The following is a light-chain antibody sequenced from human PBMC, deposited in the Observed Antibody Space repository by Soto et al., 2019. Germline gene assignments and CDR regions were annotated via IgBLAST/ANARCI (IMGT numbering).Light chain of an antibody. V-gene: IGKV1-5*01. CDR2: DAS. CDR1: QSISSW. CDR3: QQYNSYSVT. J-gene: IGKJ4*01. Sequence: DIPMTQSPSTLSASVGDRVTITCRASQSISSWLAWYQQKPGKAPNLLIYDASSLEGGVQSRFSGSGSGTEFTLTISSLQPDDFATYYCQQYNSYSVTFGGGTKVEIK.